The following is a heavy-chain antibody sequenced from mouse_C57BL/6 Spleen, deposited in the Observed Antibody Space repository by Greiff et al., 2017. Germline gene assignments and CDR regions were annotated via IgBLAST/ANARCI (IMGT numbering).Heavy chain of an antibody. J-gene: IGHJ1*03. CDR1: GYTFTSYW. V-gene: IGHV1-69*01. D-gene: IGHD2-1*01. CDR3: AKGGLLGDFDV. CDR2: IDPSDSYT. Sequence: QVQLQQPGAELVMPGASVKLSCKASGYTFTSYWMHWVKQRPGQGLEWIGEIDPSDSYTNYNQKFKGKSTMTVDKSSSTAYMQLSSLTSEDSAVYYCAKGGLLGDFDVWGTGTTVTVSS.